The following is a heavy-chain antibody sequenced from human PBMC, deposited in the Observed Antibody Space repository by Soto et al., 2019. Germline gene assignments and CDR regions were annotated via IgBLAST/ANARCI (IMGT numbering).Heavy chain of an antibody. D-gene: IGHD3-3*01. J-gene: IGHJ4*02. CDR3: ARDTLDFWSGYSDY. Sequence: SETLSLTCAVYGGSFSGYYWSWIRQPPGKGLEWIGEINHSGSTNYNPSLKSRVTISVDTSKNQFSLKLSSVTAADTAVYYCARDTLDFWSGYSDYWGQGTLVTVSS. CDR1: GGSFSGYY. CDR2: INHSGST. V-gene: IGHV4-34*01.